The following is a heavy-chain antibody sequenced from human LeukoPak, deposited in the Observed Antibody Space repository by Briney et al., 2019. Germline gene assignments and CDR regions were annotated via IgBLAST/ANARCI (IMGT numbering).Heavy chain of an antibody. J-gene: IGHJ3*02. V-gene: IGHV3-11*01. CDR3: ARDLGTSTVTTAFDI. CDR1: GFIFSDYY. CDR2: ISRSGLTI. D-gene: IGHD4-11*01. Sequence: GGSLRLSCAASGFIFSDYYMSWIRQAPGKGLEWIAYISRSGLTIYYPDSAKGRFTISRDNAKNSLFLQMNSLRADDTAVYYCARDLGTSTVTTAFDIWGQGTMVTVSS.